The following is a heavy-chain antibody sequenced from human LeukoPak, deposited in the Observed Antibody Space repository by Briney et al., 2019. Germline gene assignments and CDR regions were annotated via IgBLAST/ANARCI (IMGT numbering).Heavy chain of an antibody. Sequence: SETLSLTCTVSGGSISSYYWSWIRQPPGKGLEWIGYVYYSGSTYYNPSLKSRVTISVDTSKNQFSLKLSSVTAADTAVYYCARTTEAHSWRTRYYDYYMDVWGKGTTVTISS. V-gene: IGHV4-59*01. CDR3: ARTTEAHSWRTRYYDYYMDV. D-gene: IGHD6-13*01. J-gene: IGHJ6*03. CDR2: VYYSGST. CDR1: GGSISSYY.